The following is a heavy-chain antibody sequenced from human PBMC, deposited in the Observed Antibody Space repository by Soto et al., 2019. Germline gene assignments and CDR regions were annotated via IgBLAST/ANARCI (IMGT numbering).Heavy chain of an antibody. V-gene: IGHV4-30-4*01. CDR1: GGSISSGDCY. D-gene: IGHD1-26*01. J-gene: IGHJ4*02. CDR3: ARDLFDSGTYDY. Sequence: CRTGPVSGGSISSGDCYWSWIRQPPGKGLEWIGYLYYSWSTYYNTSLKSRVTISVDTSKNQLSLKLSSVTAADTAVYYCARDLFDSGTYDYWGQGTLVTVYS. CDR2: LYYSWST.